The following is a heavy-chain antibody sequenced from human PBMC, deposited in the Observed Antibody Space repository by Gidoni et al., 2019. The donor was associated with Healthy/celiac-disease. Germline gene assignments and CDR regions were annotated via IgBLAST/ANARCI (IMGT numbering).Heavy chain of an antibody. D-gene: IGHD3-3*01. CDR3: ARVLHYDFWSGYGTYMDV. J-gene: IGHJ6*02. Sequence: QVQLVESGGGVVQPGRSLRLSCAASGFTFSSYGLHWVPPAPGKGLEWVAVIWYDGINKYYADSVKGRFTISRDNSKNTLYLQMNSLRAEDTAVYYCARVLHYDFWSGYGTYMDVWGQGTTVTVSS. CDR2: IWYDGINK. CDR1: GFTFSSYG. V-gene: IGHV3-33*01.